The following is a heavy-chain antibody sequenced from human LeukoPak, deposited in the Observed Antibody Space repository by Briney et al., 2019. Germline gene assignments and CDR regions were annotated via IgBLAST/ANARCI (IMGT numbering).Heavy chain of an antibody. D-gene: IGHD5-12*01. CDR3: AKGGGYEAQYYYYYLDV. Sequence: GGSLRLSCAASGFTFSRYGMHWVRQTPGKGLEWVAVISYDASNKYYADSVKGRFTISRDNSKNTLYLQMNSPRAEDTAVYYCAKGGGYEAQYYYYYLDVWGKGTTVTISS. CDR2: ISYDASNK. J-gene: IGHJ6*03. CDR1: GFTFSRYG. V-gene: IGHV3-30*18.